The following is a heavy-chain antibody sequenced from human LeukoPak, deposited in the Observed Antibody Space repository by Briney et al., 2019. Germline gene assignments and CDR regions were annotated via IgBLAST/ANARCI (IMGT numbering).Heavy chain of an antibody. CDR2: IYTSGST. J-gene: IGHJ5*02. CDR1: GGSFSGYY. D-gene: IGHD6-13*01. CDR3: ARGVRYSSSWYNWFDP. Sequence: SETLSLTCAVYGGSFSGYYWSWIRQPAGKGLEWIGRIYTSGSTNYNPSLKSRVTMSVDTSKNQFSLKLSSVTAADTAVYYCARGVRYSSSWYNWFDPWGQGTLVTVSS. V-gene: IGHV4-59*10.